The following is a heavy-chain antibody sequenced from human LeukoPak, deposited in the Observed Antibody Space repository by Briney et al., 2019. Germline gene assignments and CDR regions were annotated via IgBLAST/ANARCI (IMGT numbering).Heavy chain of an antibody. CDR3: ARQNIYCSRTSCYEVDWFDP. D-gene: IGHD2-2*01. V-gene: IGHV4-39*01. Sequence: PSETLSLTCTVFGGSISSSSYYWGWIRQPPGKGLEWIGSMYYSRSTYYNPSLKSRVTISVDTSKNQFSLKLSSVTAADTAVYYCARQNIYCSRTSCYEVDWFDPWGQGTLVTVSS. J-gene: IGHJ5*02. CDR1: GGSISSSSYY. CDR2: MYYSRST.